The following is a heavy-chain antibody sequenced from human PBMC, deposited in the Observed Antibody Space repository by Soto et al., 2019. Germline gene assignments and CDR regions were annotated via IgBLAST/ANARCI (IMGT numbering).Heavy chain of an antibody. Sequence: PGGSLRLSCAASGFTVNSNFMSWVRQAPGKGLEWVSVIYSGGSTYYADSVKGRFTISRDDSKNTLYLQMNSLRAEDTAVYYCVTPPGIQIWREYGFDIWGPGTVVTVSS. CDR3: VTPPGIQIWREYGFDI. V-gene: IGHV3-53*01. D-gene: IGHD5-18*01. CDR1: GFTVNSNF. CDR2: IYSGGST. J-gene: IGHJ3*02.